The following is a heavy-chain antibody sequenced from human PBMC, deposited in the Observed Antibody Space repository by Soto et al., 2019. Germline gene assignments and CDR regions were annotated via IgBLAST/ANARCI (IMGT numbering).Heavy chain of an antibody. CDR1: GFTFSSYA. D-gene: IGHD6-25*01. V-gene: IGHV3-30-3*01. CDR2: ISYDGSNK. J-gene: IGHJ3*02. CDR3: AREYGAATDAFDI. Sequence: GGSLRLSCAASGFTFSSYAMHWVRQAPGKGLEWVAVISYDGSNKYYADSVKGRFTISRDNSKNTLYLQMNSLRAEDTAVYYCAREYGAATDAFDIWGQGTMVTVS.